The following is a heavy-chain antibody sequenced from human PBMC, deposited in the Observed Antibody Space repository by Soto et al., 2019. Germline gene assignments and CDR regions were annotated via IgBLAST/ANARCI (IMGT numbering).Heavy chain of an antibody. CDR1: GGTFSSYA. CDR3: AGDTAMDEGYYYGMDV. V-gene: IGHV1-69*01. Sequence: QVQLVQSGAEVKKPGSSVKVSCKASGGTFSSYAISWVRQAPGQGLEWMGGIIPIFGTANYAQKFQGRVTSTADESTSTAYMELSSLRSEDTAVYYCAGDTAMDEGYYYGMDVWGQGTTVTVSS. D-gene: IGHD5-18*01. J-gene: IGHJ6*02. CDR2: IIPIFGTA.